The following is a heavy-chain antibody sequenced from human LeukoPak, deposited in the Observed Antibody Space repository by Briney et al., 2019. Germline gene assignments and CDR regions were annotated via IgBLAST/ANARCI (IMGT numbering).Heavy chain of an antibody. V-gene: IGHV4-39*01. CDR3: VRQRGVGSWSFDY. CDR2: IYYSGNT. D-gene: IGHD2-15*01. J-gene: IGHJ4*02. CDR1: GGSISTGHYW. Sequence: SETLSLTCTVSGGSISTGHYWWGWIRQPPGKGLDWIGSIYYSGNTHYNPSLQCRVTVSVDTSKNQFSLKLTSVTAADTAVYYCVRQRGVGSWSFDYWGQGNLVTVSS.